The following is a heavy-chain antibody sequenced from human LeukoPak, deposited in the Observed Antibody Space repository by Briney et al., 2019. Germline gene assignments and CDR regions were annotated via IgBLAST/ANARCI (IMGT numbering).Heavy chain of an antibody. Sequence: SETLSLTCTVSGGSISSYYWSWIRQPPGKGLEWIGYIYYSGSTNYNPSLKSRVTISVDTSKNQFSLKLSSVTAAGTAVYYCARGKALDPWGQGTLVTVSS. CDR1: GGSISSYY. J-gene: IGHJ5*02. CDR3: ARGKALDP. V-gene: IGHV4-59*01. CDR2: IYYSGST.